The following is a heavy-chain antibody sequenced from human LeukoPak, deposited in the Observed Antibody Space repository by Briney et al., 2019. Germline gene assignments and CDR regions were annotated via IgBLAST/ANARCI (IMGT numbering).Heavy chain of an antibody. V-gene: IGHV3-9*01. Sequence: GGSLRLSCAASGFTFDDYAMHWVRQAPGKGLEWVSGISWNSGSIGYADSVKGRFTISRDNAKNSLYLQLNSLTGEDTAFYFCAKASDYGGNEFDSWGQGTLVTVSS. D-gene: IGHD4-23*01. J-gene: IGHJ5*01. CDR2: ISWNSGSI. CDR1: GFTFDDYA. CDR3: AKASDYGGNEFDS.